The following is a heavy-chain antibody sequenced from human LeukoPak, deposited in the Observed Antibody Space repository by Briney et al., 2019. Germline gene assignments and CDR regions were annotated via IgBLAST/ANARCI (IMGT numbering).Heavy chain of an antibody. CDR1: GGSINSFY. CDR3: ARESGYYYDTSGYTFDY. Sequence: TSETLSLTCTVSGGSINSFYWSWIRQSAGKGLEWIGRIYTSGSTNYNPSLKSRVSMSVDTSKNQFSLRLRSVTAADTAVYYCARESGYYYDTSGYTFDYWGQGILVTVSS. V-gene: IGHV4-4*07. CDR2: IYTSGST. J-gene: IGHJ4*02. D-gene: IGHD3-22*01.